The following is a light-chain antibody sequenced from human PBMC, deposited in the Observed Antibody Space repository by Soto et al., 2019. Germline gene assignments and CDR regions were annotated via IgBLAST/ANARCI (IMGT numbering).Light chain of an antibody. Sequence: QSALTQPASVSGSPGQSITISCTGTSSDVGGYNYVSWYQQHPGKAPKLMIYDVSNRPSGVSNRFSGSKSGNTASLTISGLQAEDEADYYCSSYPGSSTLVVFVGGTKLTVL. J-gene: IGLJ2*01. CDR1: SSDVGGYNY. CDR3: SSYPGSSTLVV. V-gene: IGLV2-14*01. CDR2: DVS.